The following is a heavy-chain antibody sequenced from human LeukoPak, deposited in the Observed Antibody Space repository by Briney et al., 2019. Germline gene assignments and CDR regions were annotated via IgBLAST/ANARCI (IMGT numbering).Heavy chain of an antibody. CDR2: INANTGNP. J-gene: IGHJ6*03. CDR1: GYTFTSYG. CDR3: ARAPGIAEPDGYFMDV. Sequence: GASVKVSCKASGYTFTSYGISWVRQAPGQGLEWMGWINANTGNPTYAQAFTGRFVFSLDTSVSTAYLEISSLQAEDTAVYYCARAPGIAEPDGYFMDVWGKGTTVTVSS. V-gene: IGHV7-4-1*02. D-gene: IGHD6-13*01.